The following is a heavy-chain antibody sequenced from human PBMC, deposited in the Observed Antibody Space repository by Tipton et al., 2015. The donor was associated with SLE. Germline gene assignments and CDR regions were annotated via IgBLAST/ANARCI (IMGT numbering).Heavy chain of an antibody. Sequence: QLVQSGAEVKKPGESLKISCRVSGYTFANFWISWVRQTPGKGLEWMGFIYPGDSDTKYSPSFEGQVTISADKSISTAYLQWSSLKASDTAVYYCARAGDGTTFYYYGLDVWGQGTTVTVSS. CDR2: IYPGDSDT. V-gene: IGHV5-51*01. CDR1: GYTFANFW. J-gene: IGHJ6*02. D-gene: IGHD1-1*01. CDR3: ARAGDGTTFYYYGLDV.